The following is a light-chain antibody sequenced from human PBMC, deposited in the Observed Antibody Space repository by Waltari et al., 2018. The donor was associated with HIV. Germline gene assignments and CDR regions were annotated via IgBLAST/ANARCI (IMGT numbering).Light chain of an antibody. CDR2: EVS. CDR3: SSYTSSSTS. J-gene: IGLJ3*02. V-gene: IGLV2-14*01. CDR1: SSDVGGYNY. Sequence: QSALTQPASVSGSPGQSITISCTGTSSDVGGYNYVSWYQQHPGKAPKLMIYEVSNRPSGVSNRFSGSKAGNTASLTISGRQAEDEADYYCSSYTSSSTSFGGGTKLTVL.